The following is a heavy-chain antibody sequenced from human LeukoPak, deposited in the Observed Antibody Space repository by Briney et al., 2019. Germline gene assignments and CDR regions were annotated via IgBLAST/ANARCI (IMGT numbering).Heavy chain of an antibody. CDR2: IKQDGGEI. CDR3: ARDKVVGATHFDY. V-gene: IGHV3-7*01. CDR1: GFTFSSYG. Sequence: GGTLRLSCAASGFTFSSYGMSWVRQAPGKGLEWVANIKQDGGEIYYVDSVKGRFTISRDNAKNSLSLQMNSLRAEDTAVCYCARDKVVGATHFDYWGQGTLVTVSS. D-gene: IGHD1-26*01. J-gene: IGHJ4*02.